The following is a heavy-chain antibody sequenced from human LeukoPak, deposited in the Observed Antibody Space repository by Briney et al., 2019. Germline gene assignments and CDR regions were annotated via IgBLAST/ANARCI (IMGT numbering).Heavy chain of an antibody. CDR3: ARSGATLFAVLDY. CDR1: GGSISGGSYY. CDR2: IFSSGST. J-gene: IGHJ4*02. Sequence: PSETLSLTCTASGGSISGGSYYWGWIRQPPGKGLEWIGSIFSSGSTYYNPSLKSRVTMSVDTSKNQFSLRLTSVTAADTAVYYCARSGATLFAVLDYWGQGTLVTVST. D-gene: IGHD2-15*01. V-gene: IGHV4-39*01.